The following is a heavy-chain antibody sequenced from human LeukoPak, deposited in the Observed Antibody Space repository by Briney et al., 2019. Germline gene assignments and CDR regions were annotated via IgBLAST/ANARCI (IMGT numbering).Heavy chain of an antibody. V-gene: IGHV4-39*01. Sequence: SETLSLTCTVSGGSISSSSYYWGWIRQPPGKGLEWIGSIYYSGSTYYNPSLKSRVTISVDTSKSQFSLKLSSVTAADTAVYYCARGITMIVVVIPPDYWGQGTLVTVSS. D-gene: IGHD3-22*01. CDR2: IYYSGST. CDR1: GGSISSSSYY. CDR3: ARGITMIVVVIPPDY. J-gene: IGHJ4*02.